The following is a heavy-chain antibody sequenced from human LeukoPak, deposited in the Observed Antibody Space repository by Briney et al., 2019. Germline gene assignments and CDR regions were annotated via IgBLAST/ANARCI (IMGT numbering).Heavy chain of an antibody. Sequence: GGSLRLSCAASGFTFSSYEMNWVRQAPGKGLAWISCISSSGSTMYYADSVKGRFTISRDNAKNSLYLQMNSLRAEDTAVYYCARDFADYYDSSGYYGYWGQGTLVTVSS. CDR3: ARDFADYYDSSGYYGY. CDR2: ISSSGSTM. CDR1: GFTFSSYE. D-gene: IGHD3-22*01. J-gene: IGHJ4*02. V-gene: IGHV3-48*03.